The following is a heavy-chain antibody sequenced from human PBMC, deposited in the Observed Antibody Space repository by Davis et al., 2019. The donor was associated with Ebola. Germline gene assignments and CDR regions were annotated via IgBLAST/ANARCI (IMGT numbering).Heavy chain of an antibody. Sequence: ASVKVSCKASGYIFTGYYMHWVRQAPGQGLEWMGWISPNSGGTNYAQKLQGRVTMTTDTSTSTAYMELRSLRSDDTAVYYCARERWVVAARGWFDPWGQGTLVTVSS. D-gene: IGHD2-15*01. CDR1: GYIFTGYY. CDR3: ARERWVVAARGWFDP. V-gene: IGHV1-2*02. J-gene: IGHJ5*02. CDR2: ISPNSGGT.